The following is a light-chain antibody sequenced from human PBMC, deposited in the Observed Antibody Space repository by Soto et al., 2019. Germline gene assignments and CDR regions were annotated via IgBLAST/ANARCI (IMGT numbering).Light chain of an antibody. Sequence: EIVVTQAPATLSVSPGERATLSCRASQSVNSNFAWYQQKPGQAPRLLIYGASTRAADIPARFSGSGSGTDFTLTISSLQSEDFVIYYCQQYNTWPITFGQGTRLEIK. J-gene: IGKJ5*01. CDR1: QSVNSN. CDR3: QQYNTWPIT. V-gene: IGKV3-15*01. CDR2: GAS.